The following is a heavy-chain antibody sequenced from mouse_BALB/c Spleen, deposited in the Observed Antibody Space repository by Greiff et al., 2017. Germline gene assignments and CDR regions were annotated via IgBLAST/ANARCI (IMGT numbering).Heavy chain of an antibody. CDR2: ISNLAYSI. D-gene: IGHD1-1*01. J-gene: IGHJ4*01. Sequence: EVKVVESGGGLVQPGGSRKLSCAASGFTFSDYGMAWVRQAPGKGPEWVAFISNLAYSIYYADTVTGRFTISRENAKNTLYLEMSSLRSEDTAMYYCARVYGRYAMDYWGQGTSVTVSS. V-gene: IGHV5-15*02. CDR1: GFTFSDYG. CDR3: ARVYGRYAMDY.